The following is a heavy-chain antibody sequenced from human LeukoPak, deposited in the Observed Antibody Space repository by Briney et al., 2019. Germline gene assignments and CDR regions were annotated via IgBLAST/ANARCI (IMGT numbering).Heavy chain of an antibody. V-gene: IGHV4-59*01. D-gene: IGHD3-10*01. J-gene: IGHJ4*02. CDR2: IYYRGST. CDR3: AAAAYGSGSYTVDY. Sequence: SETLSLTCTVSGGSISSYYWSWIRQPPGKGLEWIGYIYYRGSTKYNSSLKSRVTISVDTSNNQFSLKLSSVTAADTAVYYCAAAAYGSGSYTVDYWGQGTLVTVSS. CDR1: GGSISSYY.